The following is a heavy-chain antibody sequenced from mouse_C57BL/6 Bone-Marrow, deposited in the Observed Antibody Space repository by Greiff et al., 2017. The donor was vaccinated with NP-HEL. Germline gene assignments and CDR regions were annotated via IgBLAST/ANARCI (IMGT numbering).Heavy chain of an antibody. CDR2: IYPGDGDT. CDR3: ARGYYGSSSWFAY. V-gene: IGHV1-82*01. D-gene: IGHD1-1*01. Sequence: QVQLKESGPELVKPGASVKISCKASGYAFSSSWMNWVKQRPGKGLEWIGRIYPGDGDTNYNGKFKGKATLTADKSSCTAYMQLSSLTSEDSAVYFCARGYYGSSSWFAYWGQGTLVTVSA. CDR1: GYAFSSSW. J-gene: IGHJ3*01.